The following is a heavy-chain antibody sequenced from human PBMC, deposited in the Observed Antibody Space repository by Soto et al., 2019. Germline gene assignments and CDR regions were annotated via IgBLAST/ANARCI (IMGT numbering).Heavy chain of an antibody. CDR2: IYYSGST. V-gene: IGHV4-31*03. CDR3: ARGHDYYGSGSYYNAGYYFDY. CDR1: CVALSIGGYY. J-gene: IGHJ4*02. Sequence: LSLTCTVSCVALSIGGYYWSWIRQHPGKGLEWIGYIYYSGSTYYNPSLKSRVTISVDTSKNQFSLRLSSVTAADTAVYYCARGHDYYGSGSYYNAGYYFDYWGQGTLVTVSS. D-gene: IGHD3-10*01.